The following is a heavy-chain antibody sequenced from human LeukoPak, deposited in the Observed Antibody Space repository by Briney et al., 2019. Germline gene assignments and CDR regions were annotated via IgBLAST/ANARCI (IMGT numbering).Heavy chain of an antibody. D-gene: IGHD3-10*01. CDR3: ARRGDGSGSYYNGLFDH. CDR1: GGSISSYY. Sequence: SETLSLTCTVSGGSISSYYWSWIRQPPGKGLEWIGYIYYSGSTNYNPSLKSRVTISVDTSKNQFSLKLSSVTAADTAVYYCARRGDGSGSYYNGLFDHWGQGTLVTVSS. V-gene: IGHV4-59*01. J-gene: IGHJ4*02. CDR2: IYYSGST.